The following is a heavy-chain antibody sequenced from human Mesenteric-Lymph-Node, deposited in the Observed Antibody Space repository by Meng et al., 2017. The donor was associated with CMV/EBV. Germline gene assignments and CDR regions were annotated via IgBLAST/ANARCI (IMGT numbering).Heavy chain of an antibody. CDR3: ARVGGFGELLYYFDY. Sequence: YSINNFGISWVRQPPGQGLEWMGWISDYNGKTNYAQRIQDRVTMTTDTSTSTAYMELRSLRSDDTAVYFCARVGGFGELLYYFDYWGQGTLVTVSS. CDR2: ISDYNGKT. D-gene: IGHD3-10*01. J-gene: IGHJ4*02. CDR1: YSINNFG. V-gene: IGHV1-18*01.